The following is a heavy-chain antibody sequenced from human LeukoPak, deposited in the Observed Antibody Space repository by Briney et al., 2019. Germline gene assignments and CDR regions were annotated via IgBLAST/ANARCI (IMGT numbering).Heavy chain of an antibody. CDR2: IYYSGST. CDR1: GGSISSGGYY. J-gene: IGHJ4*02. D-gene: IGHD4-17*01. CDR3: ARWTTTGVLDY. V-gene: IGHV4-31*03. Sequence: ASQTLSLTCTVSGGSISSGGYYWSWIRQHPGKGLEWIGYIYYSGSTYYNPSLKSRVTISVGTSKNQFSLKLSSVTAADTAVYYCARWTTTGVLDYWAREPWSPSPQ.